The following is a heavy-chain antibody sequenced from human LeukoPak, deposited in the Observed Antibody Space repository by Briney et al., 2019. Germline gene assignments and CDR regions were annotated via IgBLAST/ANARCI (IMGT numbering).Heavy chain of an antibody. CDR2: IRFDGSIT. Sequence: GGSLRLSCAASGFTFSDYGMVWVRVRQAPGKGLEWMAFIRFDGSITYYADSVRDRFTISRDNSKNTLYLHMNSLRDEDTAVYYCAKDTRARGGTYSYFDYWGQGTLVTVSS. D-gene: IGHD3-16*01. CDR3: AKDTRARGGTYSYFDY. J-gene: IGHJ4*02. CDR1: GFTFSDYG. V-gene: IGHV3-30*02.